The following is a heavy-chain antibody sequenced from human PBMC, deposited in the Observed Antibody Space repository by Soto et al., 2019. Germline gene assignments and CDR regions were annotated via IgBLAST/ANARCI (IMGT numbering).Heavy chain of an antibody. CDR1: GGSFSGHS. Sequence: SETLSLTCAVYGGSFSGHSWTWIRQSPGKGLEWIGDINHSGRVNYSPSLKSRVTISLDTSKNQFSLTLSAVTAADTAMYYCSTRAYDTNGYYRFDPWGQGIMVTVYS. D-gene: IGHD3-22*01. CDR3: STRAYDTNGYYRFDP. CDR2: INHSGRV. J-gene: IGHJ5*01. V-gene: IGHV4-34*01.